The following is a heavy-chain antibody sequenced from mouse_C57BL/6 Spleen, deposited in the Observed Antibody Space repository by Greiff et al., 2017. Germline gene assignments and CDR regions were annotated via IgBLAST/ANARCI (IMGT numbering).Heavy chain of an antibody. V-gene: IGHV1-78*01. J-gene: IGHJ4*01. CDR2: IYPRDGST. CDR1: GYTFTDHT. CDR3: ARGGFYSPMDY. D-gene: IGHD2-12*01. Sequence: VKVVESDAELVKPGASVKISCKVSGYTFTDHTIHWMKQRPEQGLEWIGYIYPRDGSTKYNEKFKGKATLTADKSSSTAYMQLNSLTSEDSAVYFCARGGFYSPMDYWGQGTSVTVSS.